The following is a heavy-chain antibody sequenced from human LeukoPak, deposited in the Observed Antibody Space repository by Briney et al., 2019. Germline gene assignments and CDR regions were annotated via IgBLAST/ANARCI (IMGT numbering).Heavy chain of an antibody. D-gene: IGHD3-3*01. V-gene: IGHV3-21*01. CDR3: ARDPLRILRVGHYDY. Sequence: PGVSLRLSCAASGFTFSTSAMNWVRQAPGKGLVGVSSIELDSSHTYYAASVRCRFTISRDNARHSVYLQMNSLRVEDTAVYYCARDPLRILRVGHYDYWGQGTLVA. CDR1: GFTFSTSA. CDR2: IELDSSHT. J-gene: IGHJ4*02.